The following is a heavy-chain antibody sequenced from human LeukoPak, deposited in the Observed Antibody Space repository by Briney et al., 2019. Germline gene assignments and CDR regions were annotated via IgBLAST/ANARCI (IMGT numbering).Heavy chain of an antibody. CDR1: GFTFSSYA. D-gene: IGHD2-2*01. CDR3: ARSSIVVVPAAIWDY. J-gene: IGHJ4*02. V-gene: IGHV3-23*01. CDR2: ISGSGGST. Sequence: PGGSLRLSCAASGFTFSSYAMSWVRQAPGKGLEWVSAISGSGGSTYYADSVKGRFTISRDNSKNTLYLQMNSLRAEDTAVYYCARSSIVVVPAAIWDYWGQGTLVTVSS.